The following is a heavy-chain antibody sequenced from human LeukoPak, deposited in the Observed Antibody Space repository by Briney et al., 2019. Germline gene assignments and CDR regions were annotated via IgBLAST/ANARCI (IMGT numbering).Heavy chain of an antibody. D-gene: IGHD4-23*01. Sequence: TGGSLRLSCAASGFTFDDYTMHWVRQAPGKGLEWVSLISWDGGSTYYADSVKGRFTISRDNSKNSLYLQMNSLRTEDTALYYCAKPYGGNSYFDYWGQGTLVTVSS. CDR3: AKPYGGNSYFDY. J-gene: IGHJ4*02. CDR1: GFTFDDYT. V-gene: IGHV3-43*01. CDR2: ISWDGGST.